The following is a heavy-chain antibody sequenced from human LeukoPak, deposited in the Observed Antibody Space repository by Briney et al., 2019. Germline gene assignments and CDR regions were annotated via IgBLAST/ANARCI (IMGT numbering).Heavy chain of an antibody. CDR1: GGSISSYY. J-gene: IGHJ4*02. CDR3: ARAAGWYYFDY. CDR2: IYYSGST. V-gene: IGHV4-59*01. D-gene: IGHD6-19*01. Sequence: SETLSLTCTVSGGSISSYYWSWIRQPPGKGLEWIGYIYYSGSTNYNPSLKSRVTISVDTSKNQFSLKLSSVTAADTAVYYCARAAGWYYFDYWGQGTLVTVSS.